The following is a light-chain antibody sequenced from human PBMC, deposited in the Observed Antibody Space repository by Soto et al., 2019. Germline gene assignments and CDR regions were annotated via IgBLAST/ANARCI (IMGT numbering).Light chain of an antibody. CDR1: SSAVGGYDF. Sequence: QSALTQPASVSGSPGQSITISCTGTSSAVGGYDFVSWYQHHPGKAPRLIIYQVSNRPSGVSNRFSGSKSGNTASLTISGLQPEDEADYYCSSYISMIVRVFGGGTKLTVL. CDR2: QVS. CDR3: SSYISMIVRV. V-gene: IGLV2-14*01. J-gene: IGLJ3*02.